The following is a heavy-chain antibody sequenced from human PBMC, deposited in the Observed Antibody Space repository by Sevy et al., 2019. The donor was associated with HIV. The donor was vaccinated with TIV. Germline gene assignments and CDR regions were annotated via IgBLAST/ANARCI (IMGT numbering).Heavy chain of an antibody. Sequence: GGSLRLSCAASGFTFSSYNMNWVRQAPGKGLEWVSYISSNSNSIYYADSVKGRVTISRDNAKNSLYLQMNSLRDEDTAVYYCARADWGARGRGSCLFDYWGQGTLVTVSS. V-gene: IGHV3-48*02. CDR2: ISSNSNSI. CDR1: GFTFSSYN. CDR3: ARADWGARGRGSCLFDY. J-gene: IGHJ4*02. D-gene: IGHD7-27*01.